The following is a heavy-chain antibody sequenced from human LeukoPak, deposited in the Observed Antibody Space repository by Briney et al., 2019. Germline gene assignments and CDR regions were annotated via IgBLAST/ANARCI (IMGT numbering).Heavy chain of an antibody. CDR1: GFTFDDYA. CDR3: ARDVAGTGNWFDP. Sequence: GGSLRLSCAAFGFTFDDYAMHWVRQAPGKGLEWVSGIAWGSGRVGYADSVKGRFTISRDNAKNSLYLQMNSLRAEDTAVYYCARDVAGTGNWFDPWGQGTLVTVSS. CDR2: IAWGSGRV. V-gene: IGHV3-9*01. J-gene: IGHJ5*02. D-gene: IGHD6-19*01.